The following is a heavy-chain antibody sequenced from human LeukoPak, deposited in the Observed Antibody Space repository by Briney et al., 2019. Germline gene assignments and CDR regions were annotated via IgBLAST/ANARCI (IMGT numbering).Heavy chain of an antibody. J-gene: IGHJ4*02. D-gene: IGHD5-18*01. CDR2: IYYSGST. Sequence: PSQTLSLTCTVSGGSISSGDYYWSWIRQPPGKGLEWIGYIYYSGSTYYNPSLKSRVTMSVDTSKNQFSLKLNSVTAADTAVYYCARWGMETSMVGDGVECTLFDYWGQGTLVTVSS. CDR3: ARWGMETSMVGDGVECTLFDY. V-gene: IGHV4-30-4*01. CDR1: GGSISSGDYY.